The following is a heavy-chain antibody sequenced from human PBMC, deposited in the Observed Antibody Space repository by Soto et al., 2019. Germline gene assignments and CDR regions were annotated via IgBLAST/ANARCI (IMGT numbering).Heavy chain of an antibody. CDR2: ISGSGGST. CDR3: AKDLWGGATTAFLAYAFDI. Sequence: GGSLSLSCAASGFTFSSYAMSWVRQAPGKGLEWVSAISGSGGSTYYADSVKGRFTISRDNSKNTLYLQMNSLRAEDTAVYYCAKDLWGGATTAFLAYAFDIWGQGTMVTVSS. V-gene: IGHV3-23*01. CDR1: GFTFSSYA. D-gene: IGHD5-12*01. J-gene: IGHJ3*02.